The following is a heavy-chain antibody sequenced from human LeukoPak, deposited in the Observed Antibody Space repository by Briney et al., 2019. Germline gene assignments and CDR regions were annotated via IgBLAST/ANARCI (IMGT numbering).Heavy chain of an antibody. D-gene: IGHD6-13*01. Sequence: GGSLRLSCAASGFIFSSYGMHWVRQAPGKGLEWGTVIWHDGSNKYYADSVEGRFTISRDNSKNTLYLQMDSLRVEDTAVYYCARDSSSTWYYFDNWGQGTLVTVYS. V-gene: IGHV3-33*01. CDR1: GFIFSSYG. J-gene: IGHJ4*02. CDR3: ARDSSSTWYYFDN. CDR2: IWHDGSNK.